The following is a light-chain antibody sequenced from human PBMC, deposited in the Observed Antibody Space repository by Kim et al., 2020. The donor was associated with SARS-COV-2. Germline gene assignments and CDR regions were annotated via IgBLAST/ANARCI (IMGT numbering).Light chain of an antibody. CDR2: AAS. V-gene: IGKV1-16*01. Sequence: ASVGDRVTITCRASQDIGIDSAWFQQKPGKAPKSLIYAASSLQSGVPSRFSGSRSGTEYTFSISSLQPEDFGTYYCQQSHSYPRTFGQGTKVDIK. CDR3: QQSHSYPRT. CDR1: QDIGID. J-gene: IGKJ1*01.